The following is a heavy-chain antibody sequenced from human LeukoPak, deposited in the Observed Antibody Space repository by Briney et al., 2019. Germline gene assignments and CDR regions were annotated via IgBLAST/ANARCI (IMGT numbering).Heavy chain of an antibody. D-gene: IGHD6-13*01. CDR1: GFTLSSYW. J-gene: IGHJ3*02. Sequence: PGGSLRLSCAASGFTLSSYWMSWVRQAPGKGLEWVAKIKPDASEKYYVDSLKGRLTISRDNGKNSVYLQMNSLRAEDTAVYYCEAAAGVYDAFDIWGQGTMVTVSS. V-gene: IGHV3-7*01. CDR3: EAAAGVYDAFDI. CDR2: IKPDASEK.